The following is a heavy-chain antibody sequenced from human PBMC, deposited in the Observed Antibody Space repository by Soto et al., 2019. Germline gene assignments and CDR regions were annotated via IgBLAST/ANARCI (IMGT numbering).Heavy chain of an antibody. CDR3: ARGGFGEAYYYGMDV. CDR1: GFTFSSYG. Sequence: QVQLVESGGGVVQPGRSLRLSCAASGFTFSSYGMHWVRQAPGKGLEWVAVIWYDGSNKYYADSVKGRFTISRDNSKNTLYLQMNSLRAEDTAVYYCARGGFGEAYYYGMDVWGQGTTVTVSS. J-gene: IGHJ6*02. CDR2: IWYDGSNK. V-gene: IGHV3-33*01. D-gene: IGHD3-10*01.